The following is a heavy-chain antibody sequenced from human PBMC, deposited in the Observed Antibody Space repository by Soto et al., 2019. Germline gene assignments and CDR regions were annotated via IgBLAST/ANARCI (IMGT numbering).Heavy chain of an antibody. CDR3: ARDKRDLRFLEWSYYFDY. J-gene: IGHJ4*02. V-gene: IGHV3-30-3*01. CDR2: ISYDGSNK. D-gene: IGHD3-3*01. Sequence: QVQLVESGGGVVQPGRSLRLSCAASGFTFSSCAMHWVRQAPGKGLEWVAVISYDGSNKYYADSVKGRFTVPRDNSKNPXXLQVNSLRAEDTAVYYCARDKRDLRFLEWSYYFDYWGQGTLVTVSS. CDR1: GFTFSSCA.